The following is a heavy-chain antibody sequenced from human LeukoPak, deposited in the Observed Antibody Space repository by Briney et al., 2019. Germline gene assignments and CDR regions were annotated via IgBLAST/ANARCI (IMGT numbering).Heavy chain of an antibody. J-gene: IGHJ4*02. CDR1: GFTFSSSG. Sequence: GGSLRLSCAASGFTFSSSGMSWVRQAPGKGLDWVSAISGSGTVTYYADSVKGRFTISRDNSKNTLYLQMNSLRAEDTAVYYCAKEGGTGTRFDYWGRGTLVTVSS. CDR3: AKEGGTGTRFDY. V-gene: IGHV3-23*01. D-gene: IGHD1-7*01. CDR2: ISGSGTVT.